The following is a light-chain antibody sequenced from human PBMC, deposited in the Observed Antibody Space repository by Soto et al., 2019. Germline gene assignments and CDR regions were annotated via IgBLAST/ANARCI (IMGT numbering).Light chain of an antibody. CDR2: AAS. Sequence: DIQLTQSPSFLSASVGDRVTITCRASQGISSYLAWYQQKPGKAPKLLIYAASTLQSWVPSRFSGSGSGTEIHLTISSLQPEDFATYYCQQLNSLFTFGPGTKVDIK. J-gene: IGKJ3*01. V-gene: IGKV1-9*01. CDR1: QGISSY. CDR3: QQLNSLFT.